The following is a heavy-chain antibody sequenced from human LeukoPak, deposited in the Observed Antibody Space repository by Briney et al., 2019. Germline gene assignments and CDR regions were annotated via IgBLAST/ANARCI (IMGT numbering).Heavy chain of an antibody. J-gene: IGHJ6*02. V-gene: IGHV3-33*01. CDR1: GFTFSSYG. D-gene: IGHD1-7*01. CDR2: IWYDGSNK. CDR3: ARDRRERTTAYLYYYGMDV. Sequence: GGSLRLSYAASGFTFSSYGMHWVRQAPGQGLEWVAVIWYDGSNKYYADSVKGRFTISRDNSKNTLYLQMNSLRAEDTAVYYCARDRRERTTAYLYYYGMDVWGQGTTVTVSS.